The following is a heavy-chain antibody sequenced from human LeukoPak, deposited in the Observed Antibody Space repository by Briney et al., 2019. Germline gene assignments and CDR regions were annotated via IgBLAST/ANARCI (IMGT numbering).Heavy chain of an antibody. J-gene: IGHJ5*02. CDR1: EFTFSSYS. CDR2: ISSSSSYI. V-gene: IGHV3-21*01. CDR3: ARDQRVEWLLLTYNWFDP. Sequence: GGSLRPSGQALEFTFSSYSLNGFGKAPGKGLEGAPPISSSSSYIYYAGSVKGRFTISRDNAKNSLYLQMNSLRAEDTAVYYCARDQRVEWLLLTYNWFDPWGQGTLVTVSS. D-gene: IGHD3-3*01.